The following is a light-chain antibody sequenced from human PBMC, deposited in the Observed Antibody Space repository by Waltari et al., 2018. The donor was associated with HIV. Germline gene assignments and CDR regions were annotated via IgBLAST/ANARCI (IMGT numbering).Light chain of an antibody. V-gene: IGLV1-44*01. CDR2: SNN. Sequence: QSVLTQPPSASGTPGQRLSISCSGSSSNIGSNIVNWYQQLPGTAPKLLIYSNNPRPSGVPYRFSCAKSGTSASLAISGLQSEDEADYYCAAWDDSLNAWVFGGGTKLTVL. CDR3: AAWDDSLNAWV. CDR1: SSNIGSNI. J-gene: IGLJ3*02.